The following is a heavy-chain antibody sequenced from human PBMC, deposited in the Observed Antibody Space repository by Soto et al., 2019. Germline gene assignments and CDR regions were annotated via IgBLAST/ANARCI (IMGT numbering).Heavy chain of an antibody. V-gene: IGHV4-30-4*01. CDR1: GGSISSGDYF. CDR3: ARGLVIRPYYYHGMDV. D-gene: IGHD3-9*01. CDR2: ISSIGST. Sequence: QVQLQESGPGLVKPSQTLSLTCTVSGGSISSGDYFWSWIRQSPGKGLEWIGYISSIGSTYYNPSLKSRVSVSRDTSKNQFSLKLSSVTTTDTAVYYCARGLVIRPYYYHGMDVWGQGTTVTFSS. J-gene: IGHJ6*02.